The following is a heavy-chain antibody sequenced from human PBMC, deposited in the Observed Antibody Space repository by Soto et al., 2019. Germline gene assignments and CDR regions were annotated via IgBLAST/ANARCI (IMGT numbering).Heavy chain of an antibody. CDR2: ISTNGGST. D-gene: IGHD3-22*01. J-gene: IGHJ4*02. Sequence: GSLSLYCSSSGFTFSIYPMHGVGQAPGKGLEYVSSISTNGGSTDYADSVKGRFTISRDNSKNTVYLQMSSLRVEDTAVYYCVKGESYYDSSSYYPFDYWGQGT. CDR3: VKGESYYDSSSYYPFDY. V-gene: IGHV3-64D*06. CDR1: GFTFSIYP.